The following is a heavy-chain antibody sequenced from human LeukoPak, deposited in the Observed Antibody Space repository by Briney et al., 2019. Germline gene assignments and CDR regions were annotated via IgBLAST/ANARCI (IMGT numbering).Heavy chain of an antibody. D-gene: IGHD3-16*01. J-gene: IGHJ3*02. V-gene: IGHV3-33*01. Sequence: GGSLRLSCAATGFIFSSYGMNWVRQAPGKGLEWVAIIWFDGSNKYYADSVKGRFTISRDNSKNTLYLQMNSLRAEDTAVYYCARGGEFEAFDIWGQGTMVTVSS. CDR2: IWFDGSNK. CDR3: ARGGEFEAFDI. CDR1: GFIFSSYG.